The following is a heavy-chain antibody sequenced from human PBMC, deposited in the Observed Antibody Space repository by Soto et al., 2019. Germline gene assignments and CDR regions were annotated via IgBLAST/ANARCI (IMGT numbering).Heavy chain of an antibody. CDR2: IIPILGIA. V-gene: IGHV1-69*02. J-gene: IGHJ4*02. D-gene: IGHD5-12*01. CDR3: AREYSGYARAPDY. CDR1: GGTFSSYT. Sequence: ASVKVSCKASGGTFSSYTISWVRQAPGQGLEWMGRIIPILGIANYAQKFQGRVTITADKSISTAYLQWSSLKASDTTMYYCAREYSGYARAPDYWGQGTLVTVSS.